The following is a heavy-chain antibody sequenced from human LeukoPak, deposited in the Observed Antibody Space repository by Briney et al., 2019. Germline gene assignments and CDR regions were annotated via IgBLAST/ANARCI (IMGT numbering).Heavy chain of an antibody. D-gene: IGHD5-18*01. CDR3: ARCGYSYGDYYYYYYYMDV. J-gene: IGHJ6*03. CDR2: MNPNSGNT. Sequence: GASVKVSCKASGYTFTSYDINWVRQATGRGLEWMGWMNPNSGNTGYAQKFQGRVTMTRNTSISTAYMELSSLRSEDTAVYYCARCGYSYGDYYYYYYYMDVWGKGTTVTVSS. V-gene: IGHV1-8*01. CDR1: GYTFTSYD.